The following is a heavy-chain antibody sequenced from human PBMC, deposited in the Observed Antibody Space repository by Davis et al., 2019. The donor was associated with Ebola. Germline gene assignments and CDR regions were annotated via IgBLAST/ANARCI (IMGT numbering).Heavy chain of an antibody. CDR3: ARAPGLGYYYYTDG. Sequence: ASVKVSCKASGYTFTSYGISWVRQAPGQGLEWMGWISAYNGNTNYAQKLQGRVTMTTDTSTSTAYMGLRSLRSDDTAVYYCARAPGLGYYYYTDGWGKGTTVTVSS. CDR1: GYTFTSYG. J-gene: IGHJ6*03. CDR2: ISAYNGNT. V-gene: IGHV1-18*04. D-gene: IGHD3-22*01.